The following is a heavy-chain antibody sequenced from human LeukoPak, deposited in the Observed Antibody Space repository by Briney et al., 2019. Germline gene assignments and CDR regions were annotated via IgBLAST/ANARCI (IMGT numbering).Heavy chain of an antibody. CDR2: IYNSGNN. Sequence: SETLSLSCIVSGGSISSYYWSWIRLPAGKGLEWIGRIYNSGNNNYNPSLKSRVTMSVDTSKNQVSLRLSSVTAADTAVYYCARDDLPYSVHHGMDVWGQGTTVTVSS. CDR3: ARDDLPYSVHHGMDV. CDR1: GGSISSYY. D-gene: IGHD3/OR15-3a*01. J-gene: IGHJ6*02. V-gene: IGHV4-4*07.